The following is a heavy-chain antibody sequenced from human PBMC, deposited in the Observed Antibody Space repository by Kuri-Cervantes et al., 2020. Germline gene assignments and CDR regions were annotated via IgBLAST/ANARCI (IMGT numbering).Heavy chain of an antibody. CDR1: GYTFTSYD. J-gene: IGHJ4*02. Sequence: ASVKVSCKASGYTFTSYDINWVRQATGQGLEWMGWMNPNSGNTGYAQKFQGRVTMTRNTSISTAYMELRSLRSDDTGVYYCARDPARIAVAGKRPVDYWGQGTLVTVSS. CDR3: ARDPARIAVAGKRPVDY. D-gene: IGHD6-19*01. CDR2: MNPNSGNT. V-gene: IGHV1-8*01.